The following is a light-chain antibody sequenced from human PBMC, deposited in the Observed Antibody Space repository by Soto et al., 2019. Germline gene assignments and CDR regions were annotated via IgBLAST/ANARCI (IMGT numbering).Light chain of an antibody. Sequence: DIQMTQSPSTLSASIGDRVTITCRASQSISIWLAWFQQKPGKAPKVLIYDASTLESGVPSRFRGSGSGTEFTLTISSLQPDDFATYYCQRYNNFSPEAFGQGTKVDIX. CDR2: DAS. CDR1: QSISIW. CDR3: QRYNNFSPEA. V-gene: IGKV1-5*01. J-gene: IGKJ1*01.